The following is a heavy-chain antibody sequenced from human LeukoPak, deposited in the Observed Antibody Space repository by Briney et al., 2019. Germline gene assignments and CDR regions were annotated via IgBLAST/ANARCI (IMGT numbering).Heavy chain of an antibody. D-gene: IGHD3-22*01. CDR3: ASGQYYYDSHYYFDY. CDR2: INHSGST. J-gene: IGHJ4*02. V-gene: IGHV4-34*01. CDR1: GGSFSGYY. Sequence: PSETLSLTCAVYGGSFSGYYWSWIRQPPGKGLEWIGEINHSGSTNYSPSLKSRITISVDTSKNQFSLKLSSVTAADTAVYYCASGQYYYDSHYYFDYWGQGTLVTVSS.